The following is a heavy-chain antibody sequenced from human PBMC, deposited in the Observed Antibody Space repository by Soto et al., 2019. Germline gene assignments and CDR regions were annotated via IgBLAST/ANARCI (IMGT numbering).Heavy chain of an antibody. D-gene: IGHD3-3*01. CDR3: ARSPFAATIFGVVQYGMDV. CDR2: IYSGGST. Sequence: EVQLVETGGGLIQPGGSLRLSCAASGFTVSSNYMSWVRQAPGKGLEWVSVIYSGGSTYYADSVKGRFTISRDNSKNTLYLQMNSRRAEDTAVYYCARSPFAATIFGVVQYGMDVWGQGTTVTVSS. J-gene: IGHJ6*02. CDR1: GFTVSSNY. V-gene: IGHV3-53*02.